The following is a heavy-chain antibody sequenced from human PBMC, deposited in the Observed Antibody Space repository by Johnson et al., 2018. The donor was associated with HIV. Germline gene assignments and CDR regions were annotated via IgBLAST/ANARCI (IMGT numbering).Heavy chain of an antibody. Sequence: VQLVESGGDLVQPGGSLRLSCAASGFTFSNYGMSWVRQPPGKGLEWVSTINWNGGSTGYADSVRGRFTISRDNAKNSLYLQMNSLRAEDTALYDCARKSAFDAFDIWGQGTVVTVSS. CDR1: GFTFSNYG. J-gene: IGHJ3*02. CDR3: ARKSAFDAFDI. V-gene: IGHV3-20*01. CDR2: INWNGGST.